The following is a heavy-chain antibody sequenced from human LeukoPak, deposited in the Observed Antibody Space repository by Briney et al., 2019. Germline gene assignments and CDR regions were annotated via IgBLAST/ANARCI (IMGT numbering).Heavy chain of an antibody. CDR3: ASVRTGNRIAARLRRGWFDP. D-gene: IGHD6-6*01. Sequence: SETLSLTCAVYGGSFSGYYWSWIRQPPGKGLEWIGEINHSGSTNYNPSLKSRVTISVDTSKNQFSLKLSSVTAADTAVYYCASVRTGNRIAARLRRGWFDPWGQGTLVTVSS. J-gene: IGHJ5*02. CDR1: GGSFSGYY. CDR2: INHSGST. V-gene: IGHV4-34*01.